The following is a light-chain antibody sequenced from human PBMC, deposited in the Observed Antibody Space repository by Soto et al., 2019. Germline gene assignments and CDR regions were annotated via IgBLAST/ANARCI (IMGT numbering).Light chain of an antibody. CDR2: AYS. Sequence: QSVLTQPPSASGTPGQRVTISCSGSSSNIVSNTVNWYQHLPGAAPKLLMYAYSQRPSGIPDRFSGSKSGASASLAISGLQSEDEADHYCAAWDDSLNAYVFGTGTKVTVL. V-gene: IGLV1-44*01. CDR1: SSNIVSNT. CDR3: AAWDDSLNAYV. J-gene: IGLJ1*01.